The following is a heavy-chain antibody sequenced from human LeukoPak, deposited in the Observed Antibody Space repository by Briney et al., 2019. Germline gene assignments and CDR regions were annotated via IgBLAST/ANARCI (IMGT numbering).Heavy chain of an antibody. J-gene: IGHJ4*02. CDR2: INWNGGST. CDR3: AKDNGLGASGYDYYFDY. CDR1: GFTFDDYG. D-gene: IGHD5-12*01. V-gene: IGHV3-20*04. Sequence: GGSLRLSCAASGFTFDDYGMSWVRQAPGKGLEWVSGINWNGGSTGYADSVKGRFTISRDNAKNSLYLQMNSLRAEDTALYYCAKDNGLGASGYDYYFDYWGQGTLVTVSS.